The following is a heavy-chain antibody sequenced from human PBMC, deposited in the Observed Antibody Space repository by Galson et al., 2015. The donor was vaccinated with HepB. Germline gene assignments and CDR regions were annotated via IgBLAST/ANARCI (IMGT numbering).Heavy chain of an antibody. CDR2: TYYRSEWRY. V-gene: IGHV6-1*01. J-gene: IGHJ4*02. D-gene: IGHD5-24*01. Sequence: AISGDSVSSNSAGWNWIRQSPSRGLEWLGRTYYRSEWRYEYSVSLKSRLTINPDTSTNQFSLQLDSVTPEDTAVYYCARDLDAGLDYWVQGALVTVSS. CDR3: ARDLDAGLDY. CDR1: GDSVSSNSAG.